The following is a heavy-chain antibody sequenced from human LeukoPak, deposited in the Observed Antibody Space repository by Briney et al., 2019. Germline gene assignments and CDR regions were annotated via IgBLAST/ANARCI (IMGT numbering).Heavy chain of an antibody. CDR3: ARDSTTVEWFDP. Sequence: SETLSLTCTVSGGSISSGSYYWSRIRQPAGTGLEWIGRIYTSGSTSYNPSLESRVTISVDTSKNQFSLKLKLSSVTAADTAVYYCARDSTTVEWFDPWGQGTLVTVSS. CDR1: GGSISSGSYY. CDR2: IYTSGST. D-gene: IGHD4-17*01. J-gene: IGHJ5*02. V-gene: IGHV4-61*02.